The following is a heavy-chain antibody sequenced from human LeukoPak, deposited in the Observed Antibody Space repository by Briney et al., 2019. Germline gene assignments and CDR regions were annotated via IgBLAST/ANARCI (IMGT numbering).Heavy chain of an antibody. CDR2: IYYSGST. CDR3: ASRGYYDILTGFDY. CDR1: GGSISSSSYY. V-gene: IGHV4-39*07. Sequence: KASETLSLTCTVSGGSISSSSYYWGCIRQPPGKGLECIGSIYYSGSTYYNPSLKSRVTISVDTSKNQFSLKLSSVTAADTAVYYCASRGYYDILTGFDYWGQGTLVTVSS. D-gene: IGHD3-9*01. J-gene: IGHJ4*02.